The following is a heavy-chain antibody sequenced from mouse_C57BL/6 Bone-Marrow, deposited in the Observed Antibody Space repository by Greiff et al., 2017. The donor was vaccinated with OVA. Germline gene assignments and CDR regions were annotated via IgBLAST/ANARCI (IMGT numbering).Heavy chain of an antibody. D-gene: IGHD4-1*01. J-gene: IGHJ2*01. V-gene: IGHV14-4*01. CDR3: TTNWYYFDY. CDR1: GFNFKDDY. Sequence: VQLQQSGAELVRPGASVKLSCTASGFNFKDDYMHWVKQRPEQGLEWIGWIDPENGDTEYASKFQGKATITADTSSTTAYLQLSSLTSDDTAVYYCTTNWYYFDYWGQGTTLTVSS. CDR2: IDPENGDT.